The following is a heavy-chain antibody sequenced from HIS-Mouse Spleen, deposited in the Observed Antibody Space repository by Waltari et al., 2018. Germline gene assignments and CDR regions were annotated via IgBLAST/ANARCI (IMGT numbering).Heavy chain of an antibody. J-gene: IGHJ4*02. CDR2: INPNSGGT. V-gene: IGHV1-2*02. Sequence: QVQLVQSGAEVKKPGASVKVSCKASGYPFTGYYIHWVRPAPGQGPEWMGWINPNSGGTNYAQKFQGRVTMTRDTSISTAYMELSRLRSDDTAVYYCARALIAARPYYFDYWGQGTLVTVSS. CDR3: ARALIAARPYYFDY. D-gene: IGHD6-6*01. CDR1: GYPFTGYY.